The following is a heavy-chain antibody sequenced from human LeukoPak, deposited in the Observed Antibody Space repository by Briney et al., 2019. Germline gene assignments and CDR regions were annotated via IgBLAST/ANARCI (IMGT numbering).Heavy chain of an antibody. CDR3: AKDLAAAEYNWFDP. D-gene: IGHD6-13*01. J-gene: IGHJ5*02. CDR2: IKSKTDGGTT. CDR1: GFTFSNAW. Sequence: GGSLRLSCAASGFTFSNAWMSWVRQAPGKGLEWVGRIKSKTDGGTTDYAAPVKGRFTISRDDSKNTLYLQMNSLRTEDTALYYCAKDLAAAEYNWFDPWGQGTLVTVSS. V-gene: IGHV3-15*05.